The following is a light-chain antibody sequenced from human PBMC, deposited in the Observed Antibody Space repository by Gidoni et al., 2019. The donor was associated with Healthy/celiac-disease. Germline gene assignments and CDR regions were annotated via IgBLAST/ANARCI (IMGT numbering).Light chain of an antibody. CDR3: QQSYSTPET. CDR2: AAS. CDR1: QSISSY. V-gene: IGKV1-39*01. Sequence: DIQMTQSPSSLSASVGDRVTITCRASQSISSYLNWYQQKPGKAPKLLIYAASSLQSGVPSRFSGSGSGTEFTLSISSLQPEGLAAYYCQQSYSTPETFGQGTKVEIK. J-gene: IGKJ1*01.